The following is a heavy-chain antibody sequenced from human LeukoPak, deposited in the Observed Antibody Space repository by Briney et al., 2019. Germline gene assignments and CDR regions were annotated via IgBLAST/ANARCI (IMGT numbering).Heavy chain of an antibody. J-gene: IGHJ6*02. CDR3: ARGGTGSLGSPDYYYYGMDV. D-gene: IGHD1-1*01. CDR2: INPNSGGT. V-gene: IGHV1-2*02. Sequence: ASVKVSCKASGYTFTGYYMHWVRQAPGQGLEWMGWINPNSGGTNYAQKFQGRVTMTRDTSISTAYMELSRLRSDDTAVYYCARGGTGSLGSPDYYYYGMDVWGQGTTVTVSS. CDR1: GYTFTGYY.